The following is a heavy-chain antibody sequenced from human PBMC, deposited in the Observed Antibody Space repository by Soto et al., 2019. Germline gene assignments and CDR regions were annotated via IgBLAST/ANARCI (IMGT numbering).Heavy chain of an antibody. D-gene: IGHD4-17*01. CDR1: GFTFSTYG. CDR2: ISYDGTNK. CDR3: AKDLQSYGDYDYYCYGMDV. J-gene: IGHJ6*02. Sequence: QVRLVESGGGEVQPGSSLTICCAASGFTFSTYGMHWVRQTPGKGLERVAVISYDGTNKFYSDSVKGRFTISRDNFKNTLTLQMNSLRADDTAVYSCAKDLQSYGDYDYYCYGMDVWGLGTRVTVSS. V-gene: IGHV3-30*18.